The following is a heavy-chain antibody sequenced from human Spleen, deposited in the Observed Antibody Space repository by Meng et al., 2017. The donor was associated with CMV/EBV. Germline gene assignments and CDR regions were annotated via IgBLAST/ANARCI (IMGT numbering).Heavy chain of an antibody. CDR3: TTTGFTYGYYNYGTDV. V-gene: IGHV3-15*01. J-gene: IGHJ6*02. CDR2: MKSKPDGGTT. CDR1: GFTFSNAW. Sequence: GGSLRLSCAASGFTFSNAWMSWVRQAPGKGLEWVGRMKSKPDGGTTDYAAPVKGRFTISRDDSTNTLYLQMNSLKTEDTAVYYCTTTGFTYGYYNYGTDVWGQGTTVTVSS. D-gene: IGHD5-18*01.